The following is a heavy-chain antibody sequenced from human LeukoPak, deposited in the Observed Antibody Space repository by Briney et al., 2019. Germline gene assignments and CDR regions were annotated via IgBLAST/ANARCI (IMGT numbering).Heavy chain of an antibody. CDR2: ISAYNGNT. CDR3: ARDSFLLGYCSGGSCYYHYFDY. Sequence: GASMKVSCKASGYTFTSYGISWVRQAPGQGLEWMGWISAYNGNTNYAQKLQGRVTMTTDTSTSTAYMELRSLRSDDTAVYYCARDSFLLGYCSGGSCYYHYFDYWGQGTLVTVSS. V-gene: IGHV1-18*04. J-gene: IGHJ4*02. D-gene: IGHD2-15*01. CDR1: GYTFTSYG.